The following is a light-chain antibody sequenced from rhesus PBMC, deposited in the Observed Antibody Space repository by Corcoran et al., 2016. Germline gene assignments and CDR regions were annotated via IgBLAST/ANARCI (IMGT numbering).Light chain of an antibody. CDR3: LQSSNWPYS. V-gene: IGKV3-24*04. CDR2: GAS. J-gene: IGKJ2*01. Sequence: EIVMTQSPATLALSPGERATLSCRASQSVSSYLAWYQQKPGQAPRLLVYGASSRATCIPDRVSVRGSGTEFTLTISSLEPEDVGVYFCLQSSNWPYSFGQGTKVEIK. CDR1: QSVSSY.